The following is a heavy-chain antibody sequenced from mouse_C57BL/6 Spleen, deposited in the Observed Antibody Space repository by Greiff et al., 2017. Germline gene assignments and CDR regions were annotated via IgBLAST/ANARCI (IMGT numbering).Heavy chain of an antibody. CDR2: VYPYNGGT. CDR1: GFTFTDYY. D-gene: IGHD1-1*01. Sequence: EVQLQQSGPVLVKPGPSVKISCKASGFTFTDYYMHWVKQSHGKSLEWIGLVYPYNGGTSYNQKFKGKATLTVATSSSTAYMELNSLTSEDSAVYYCAITFSRSSYYYFDYWGQGTTLTVSS. V-gene: IGHV1-36*01. J-gene: IGHJ2*01. CDR3: AITFSRSSYYYFDY.